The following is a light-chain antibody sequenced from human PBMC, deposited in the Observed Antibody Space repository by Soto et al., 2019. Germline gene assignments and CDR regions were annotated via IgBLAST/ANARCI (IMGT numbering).Light chain of an antibody. V-gene: IGKV3-11*01. CDR2: DTT. Sequence: EIVLTQSPTPLSLSPGERATLSCWASQSVKTYLMWYQHKPGQAPRLLIYDTTSRPTGIPDRFSGSGSGTGFTLTISCPKPEDSAVYYCKERGNAISFGGGTKV. J-gene: IGKJ4*02. CDR3: KERGNAIS. CDR1: QSVKTY.